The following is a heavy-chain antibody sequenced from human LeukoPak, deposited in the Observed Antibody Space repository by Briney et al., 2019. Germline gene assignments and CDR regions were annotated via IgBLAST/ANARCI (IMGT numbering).Heavy chain of an antibody. J-gene: IGHJ5*02. CDR2: IIPIFGTA. Sequence: SVKVSCKASGGTFSSYAISWVRQAPGQGLEWMGGIIPIFGTANYAQKFQGRVTITADKSTSTAYMELSSLRSEDTAVYYCARDSVLLWFGELNWFDPWGQGTLVTVSS. CDR3: ARDSVLLWFGELNWFDP. V-gene: IGHV1-69*06. CDR1: GGTFSSYA. D-gene: IGHD3-10*01.